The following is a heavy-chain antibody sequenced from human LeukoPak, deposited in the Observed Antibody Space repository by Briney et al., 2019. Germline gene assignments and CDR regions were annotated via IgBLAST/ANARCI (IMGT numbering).Heavy chain of an antibody. D-gene: IGHD3-10*01. Sequence: GGSLRLTCAASGFTFSSYSMNWVRQAPGKGLEWVSYISISSSTIYYADSVKGRFTISRDNAKNSLYLQMNSLRAEDTAVYYCARYARFGSGDDAFDIWGQGTMVTVSS. V-gene: IGHV3-48*04. CDR3: ARYARFGSGDDAFDI. CDR1: GFTFSSYS. CDR2: ISISSSTI. J-gene: IGHJ3*02.